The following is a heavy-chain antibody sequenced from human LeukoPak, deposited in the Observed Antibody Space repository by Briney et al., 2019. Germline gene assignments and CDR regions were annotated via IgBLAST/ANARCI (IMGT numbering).Heavy chain of an antibody. D-gene: IGHD2-21*02. V-gene: IGHV1-2*02. J-gene: IGHJ4*02. CDR3: ATSAYCGADCYFYFDY. CDR1: GFTFTDYH. Sequence: GASVKVSCKASGFTFTDYHMHWVRQAPGQGLEWMGYISPNNGGTYSAQKFRGRVTMTRDTSISTAYMDLSRLTSDDAAVYYCATSAYCGADCYFYFDYWGQGTLVTVSS. CDR2: ISPNNGGT.